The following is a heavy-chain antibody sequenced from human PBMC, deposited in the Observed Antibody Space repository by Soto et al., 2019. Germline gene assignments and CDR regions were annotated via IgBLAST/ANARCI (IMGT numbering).Heavy chain of an antibody. CDR2: ISSSSSTI. J-gene: IGHJ6*03. CDR3: ARDHSGYDDYYYYYMDV. CDR1: GFTFSSYS. Sequence: GGSLRLSCAASGFTFSSYSMNWVRQAPGKGLEWVSYISSSSSTIYYADSVKGRFTISRDNAKNSLYLQMNSLRAEDTAVYYCARDHSGYDDYYYYYMDVWGKGTTVTVSS. V-gene: IGHV3-48*01. D-gene: IGHD5-12*01.